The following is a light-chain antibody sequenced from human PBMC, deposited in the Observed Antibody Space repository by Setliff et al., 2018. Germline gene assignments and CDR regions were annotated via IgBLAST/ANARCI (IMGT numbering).Light chain of an antibody. CDR3: SSYADSNIFL. J-gene: IGLJ1*01. Sequence: ALTQPPSASGSPGQSVTISCTGTSNDVWGHNYVSWYQQHPGKAPQLIIYDVTKRPSGVPDRFSGSKSGNTASLTASGLQAEDEADYYCSSYADSNIFLFGTGTKVTVL. V-gene: IGLV2-8*01. CDR2: DVT. CDR1: SNDVWGHNY.